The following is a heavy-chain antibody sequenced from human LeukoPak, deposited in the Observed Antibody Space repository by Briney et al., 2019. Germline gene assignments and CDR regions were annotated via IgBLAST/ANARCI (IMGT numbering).Heavy chain of an antibody. CDR2: IYYSGST. V-gene: IGHV4-59*01. D-gene: IGHD1-14*01. CDR3: ARTGKTREPGYFDL. J-gene: IGHJ2*01. CDR1: GGSISSYY. Sequence: SETLSLTCTVSGGSISSYYWSWIWQPPGKGLEWIGYIYYSGSTNYNPSLKSRVTISVDTSKNQFSLKLSSVTAADTAVYYCARTGKTREPGYFDLWGRGTLVTVSS.